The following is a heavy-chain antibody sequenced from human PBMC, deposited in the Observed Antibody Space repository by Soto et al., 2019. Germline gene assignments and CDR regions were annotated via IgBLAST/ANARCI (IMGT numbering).Heavy chain of an antibody. J-gene: IGHJ3*02. V-gene: IGHV3-53*04. CDR3: GRVARVASGWGAFYS. CDR2: IYSDDNT. CDR1: GFTVSRNY. Sequence: EVQLVESGGGLVQPGGSLRVSCAASGFTVSRNYMSWVRQAPGKGLEWVSLIYSDDNTYYADSVKGRYTISRHNSTNTLHLQRKGLGAEDPVGDYCGRVARVASGWGAFYSGGQGTMVTVSS. D-gene: IGHD3-16*01.